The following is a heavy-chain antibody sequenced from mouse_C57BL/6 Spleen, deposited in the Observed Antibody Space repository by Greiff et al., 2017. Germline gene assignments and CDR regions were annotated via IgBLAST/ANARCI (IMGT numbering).Heavy chain of an antibody. Sequence: VQLQQSGAELVMPGASVKLSCKASGYTFTSYWMHWVKQRPGQGLEWIGEIDPSDSYTNYNQKFKGKSTLTVDKSSSTAYMQLSSLTSEDSAVYYCARKGEIYDGYYDAMDYWGQGTSVTVSS. CDR3: ARKGEIYDGYYDAMDY. V-gene: IGHV1-69*01. J-gene: IGHJ4*01. CDR1: GYTFTSYW. CDR2: IDPSDSYT. D-gene: IGHD2-3*01.